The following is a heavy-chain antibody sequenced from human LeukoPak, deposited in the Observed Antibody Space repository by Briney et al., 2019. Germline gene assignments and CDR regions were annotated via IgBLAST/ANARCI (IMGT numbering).Heavy chain of an antibody. D-gene: IGHD3-22*01. CDR3: ARVRPSYYYDRSGYYRPSDY. V-gene: IGHV1-18*01. CDR1: GYTFSTYN. CDR2: ITTSDGNT. Sequence: GASVKLSCKASGYTFSTYNIYWVRQAQGQGLELVSCITTSDGNTNYAQKLQGRVTMTTDTSTSTAYMELRSLRSDDTAVYYCARVRPSYYYDRSGYYRPSDYWGQGTLVTVSS. J-gene: IGHJ4*02.